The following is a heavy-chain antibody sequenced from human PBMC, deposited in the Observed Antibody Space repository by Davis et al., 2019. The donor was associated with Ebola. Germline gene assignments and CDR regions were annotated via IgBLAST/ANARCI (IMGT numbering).Heavy chain of an antibody. CDR1: GFTFRTYG. Sequence: GESLKISCAASGFTFRTYGMHWVRQAPGKGLEWVAVIWYDGGKKFYSDSVKGRFTISRDNAKNSLYLQMNSLRAEDTAVYYCARESLWGSGSSRTDSGWGQGTLVTVSS. J-gene: IGHJ4*02. CDR3: ARESLWGSGSSRTDSG. V-gene: IGHV3-33*01. CDR2: IWYDGGKK. D-gene: IGHD3-10*01.